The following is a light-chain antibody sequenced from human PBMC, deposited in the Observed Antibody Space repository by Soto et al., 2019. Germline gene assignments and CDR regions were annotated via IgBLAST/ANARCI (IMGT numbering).Light chain of an antibody. J-gene: IGLJ3*02. CDR3: QTWGTGNWV. Sequence: QPVLTQSPSASASLGASVKLTCTLSSGHSSYAIAWHQQQPEKGPRSLMKLNSDGSHSKGDGIPDLFSGSSSGAERYLTISSLPSEDEADYYCQTWGTGNWVFGGGTKLTVL. V-gene: IGLV4-69*01. CDR2: LNSDGSH. CDR1: SGHSSYA.